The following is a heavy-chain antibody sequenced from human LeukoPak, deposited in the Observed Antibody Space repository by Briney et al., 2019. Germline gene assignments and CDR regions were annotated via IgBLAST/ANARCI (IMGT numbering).Heavy chain of an antibody. CDR3: ARERDGYNYVELWCFDL. CDR1: GDSVSSNSAA. D-gene: IGHD5-24*01. V-gene: IGHV6-1*01. J-gene: IGHJ2*01. Sequence: SQTLSLTCAISGDSVSSNSAAWNWIRQSPSRGLEWLGRTYYRSKLYTDYAVSVKSRITINPDTSKNQFSLPLNSVTPEDTAVYYCARERDGYNYVELWCFDLWGRGTLVTVSS. CDR2: TYYRSKLYT.